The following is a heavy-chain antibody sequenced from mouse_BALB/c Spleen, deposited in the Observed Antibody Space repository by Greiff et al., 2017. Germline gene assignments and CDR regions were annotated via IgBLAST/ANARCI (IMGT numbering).Heavy chain of an antibody. Sequence: EVNVVESGGGLVKPGGSLKLSCAASGFTFSDYYMYWVRQTPEKRLEWVATISDGGSYTYYPDSVKGRFTISRDNAKNNLYLQMSSLKSEDTAMYYCARNGDGGGFAYWGQGTLVTVSA. CDR2: ISDGGSYT. J-gene: IGHJ3*01. D-gene: IGHD1-2*01. CDR3: ARNGDGGGFAY. V-gene: IGHV5-4*02. CDR1: GFTFSDYY.